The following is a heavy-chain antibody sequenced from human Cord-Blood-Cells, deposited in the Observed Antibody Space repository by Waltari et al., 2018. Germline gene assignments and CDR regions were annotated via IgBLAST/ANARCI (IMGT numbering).Heavy chain of an antibody. D-gene: IGHD3-10*01. CDR3: ARAPAGYYYGSGSYDY. J-gene: IGHJ4*02. V-gene: IGHV4-34*01. CDR2: INHSGST. CDR1: GGSFSGYY. Sequence: QVQLQQWGAGLLKPSETLSLTCAVYGGSFSGYYWSWIRQPPGKGLEWIGEINHSGSTNDNPALKGRVTISVDTSKNQFSLKLSSVTAADTAVYYCARAPAGYYYGSGSYDYWGQGTLVTVSS.